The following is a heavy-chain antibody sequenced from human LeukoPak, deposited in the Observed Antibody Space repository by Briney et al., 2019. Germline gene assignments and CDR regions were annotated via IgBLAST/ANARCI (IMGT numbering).Heavy chain of an antibody. CDR2: IYYSGST. CDR3: AREGLGIAAAGTEVYFDY. CDR1: GGSISSYY. V-gene: IGHV4-59*12. D-gene: IGHD6-13*01. J-gene: IGHJ4*02. Sequence: SETLSLTCTVSGGSISSYYWSWIRQPPGKGLEWIGYIYYSGSTNYNPSLKSRVTMSVDTSKNQFSLKLSSVTAADTAVYYCAREGLGIAAAGTEVYFDYWGQGTLVTVSS.